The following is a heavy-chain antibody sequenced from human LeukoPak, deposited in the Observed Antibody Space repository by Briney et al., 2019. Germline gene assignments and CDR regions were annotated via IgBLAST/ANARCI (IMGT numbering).Heavy chain of an antibody. CDR2: ISWNSGSI. D-gene: IGHD3-9*01. V-gene: IGHV3-9*01. Sequence: GGSLRLSCAASGFTFDDYAMHWVRQAPGKGLEWVSGISWNSGSIGYADSVKGRFTISRDSAKNSLYLQMNSLRAEDTALYYCAKGKFTDWYLDYWGQGTLVTVSS. CDR3: AKGKFTDWYLDY. J-gene: IGHJ4*02. CDR1: GFTFDDYA.